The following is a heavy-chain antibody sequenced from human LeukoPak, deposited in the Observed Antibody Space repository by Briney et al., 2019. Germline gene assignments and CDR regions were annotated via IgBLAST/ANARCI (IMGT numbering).Heavy chain of an antibody. V-gene: IGHV4-61*02. CDR2: IYNSGST. CDR1: GGFISSGNYY. Sequence: SETLSLTCTVSGGFISSGNYYWSWIRQPAGKGLEWIGRIYNSGSTNYNPSLKSRVTISVDTSKNQFFLRLSSVTAADTAVYYCARDRYMDGDWFDPWGQGTLVTVSS. J-gene: IGHJ5*02. D-gene: IGHD1-14*01. CDR3: ARDRYMDGDWFDP.